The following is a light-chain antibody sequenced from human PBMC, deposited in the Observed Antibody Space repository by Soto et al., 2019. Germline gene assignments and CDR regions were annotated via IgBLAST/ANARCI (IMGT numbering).Light chain of an antibody. Sequence: EILLTQSPSTLSLSTGEGVTLSCRASQSVTVNSLAWYQQKPGQAPRLLIYAASTRAAAVPDRFTGSGSGTDFALTISRLETEDFGVYYCQQYGDSPLTSGPGTKVAIK. CDR1: QSVTVNS. CDR3: QQYGDSPLT. J-gene: IGKJ3*01. V-gene: IGKV3-20*01. CDR2: AAS.